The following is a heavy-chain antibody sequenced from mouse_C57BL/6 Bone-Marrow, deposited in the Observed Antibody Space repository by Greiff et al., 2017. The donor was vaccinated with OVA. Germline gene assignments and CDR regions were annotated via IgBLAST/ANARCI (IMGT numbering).Heavy chain of an antibody. CDR3: ARDTTVVAKAMDY. D-gene: IGHD1-1*01. Sequence: VMLVESGPELVKPGASVKISCKASGYTFTDYYINWVKQRPGQGLEWIGWIFPGSGSTYYNEKFKGKATLTVDKSSSTAYMLLSSLTSEDSAVYFCARDTTVVAKAMDYWGQGTSVTVSS. CDR1: GYTFTDYY. CDR2: IFPGSGST. V-gene: IGHV1-75*01. J-gene: IGHJ4*01.